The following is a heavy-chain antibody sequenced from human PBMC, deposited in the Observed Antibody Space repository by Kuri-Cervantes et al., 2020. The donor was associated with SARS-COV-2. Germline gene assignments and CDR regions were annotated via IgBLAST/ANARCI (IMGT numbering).Heavy chain of an antibody. V-gene: IGHV4-59*12. Sequence: GSLRLSCTVSGGSISNYYWTWLRQPPGKGLEWIGDFYDTGSTNYNPSLESRVTIPVDTSKNQFSLKVASVTAADTAMYYCARGVVTIYGFLVFLPAAGWLDPWGQGTLVTVSS. CDR3: ARGVVTIYGFLVFLPAAGWLDP. J-gene: IGHJ5*02. CDR1: GGSISNYY. CDR2: FYDTGST. D-gene: IGHD5-24*01.